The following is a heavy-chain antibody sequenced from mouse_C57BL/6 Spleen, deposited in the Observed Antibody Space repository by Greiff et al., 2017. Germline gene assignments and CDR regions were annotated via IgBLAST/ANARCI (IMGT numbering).Heavy chain of an antibody. Sequence: VQLQQPGAELVKPGASVKLSCKASGYTFTSYWMHWVKQRPGRGLEWIGRIDPNSGGTKYNEKFKSKAKLTVDKPASTAYMQLSILTSEDSAVYDCARSGGGYYGPFDYWGQGTTLTVSS. CDR3: ARSGGGYYGPFDY. D-gene: IGHD2-3*01. V-gene: IGHV1-72*01. J-gene: IGHJ2*01. CDR1: GYTFTSYW. CDR2: IDPNSGGT.